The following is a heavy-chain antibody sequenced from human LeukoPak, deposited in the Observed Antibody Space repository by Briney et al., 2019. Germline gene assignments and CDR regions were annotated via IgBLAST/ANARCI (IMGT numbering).Heavy chain of an antibody. V-gene: IGHV3-15*01. CDR1: GFTFSNAW. CDR3: YSRMDV. D-gene: IGHD2-15*01. CDR2: IKSKTDGGTA. Sequence: GALRLSCAASGFTFSNAWMTWVRQAPGKGLEWVGRIKSKTDGGTADYAAPVNGRFTISRDDSKSTLFLQMTSLKTEDTAIYYCYSRMDVWGKGTTVTVSS. J-gene: IGHJ6*03.